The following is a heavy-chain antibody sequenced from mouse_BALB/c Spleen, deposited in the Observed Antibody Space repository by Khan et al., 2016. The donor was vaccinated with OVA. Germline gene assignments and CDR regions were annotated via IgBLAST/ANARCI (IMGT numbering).Heavy chain of an antibody. CDR3: TRDRIDY. CDR1: GYTFTTYW. Sequence: QIQFVQSGAELAKPGASVKMSCKTSGYTFTTYWMHWVKQRPGQGLEWIGYINPTSGHTDYNEKFKDKATLSADKSSSTAYMQLSSLTSEDSAVYYCTRDRIDYWGQGTTLTVSS. CDR2: INPTSGHT. J-gene: IGHJ2*01. V-gene: IGHV1-7*01.